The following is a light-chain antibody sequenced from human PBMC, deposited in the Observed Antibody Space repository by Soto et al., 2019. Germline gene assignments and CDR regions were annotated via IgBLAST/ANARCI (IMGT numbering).Light chain of an antibody. V-gene: IGKV1-6*01. J-gene: IGKJ1*01. Sequence: IQITQSPSSLSASVGGRVTIACRASQGIRNDLGWYQQKPGKAPKLLISAASSLQSGVPSRFSGSGSGTDFTLTISSLQPEDFATYYCLQDYNYPRTFGQGTKVDI. CDR3: LQDYNYPRT. CDR1: QGIRND. CDR2: AAS.